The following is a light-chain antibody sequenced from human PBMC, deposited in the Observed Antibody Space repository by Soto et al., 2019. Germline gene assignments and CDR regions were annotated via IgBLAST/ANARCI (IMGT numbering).Light chain of an antibody. CDR3: QEYNSYSRFT. CDR1: QNVNSW. CDR2: KAS. Sequence: DIQMTQSPSTLSASVGDRVAITCRASQNVNSWLAWYQQKPGKAPKLLIYKASSLESEVPSRFSGSGSGTEFALTISRLQPDDFATYYCQEYNSYSRFTFGPGTKVDVK. V-gene: IGKV1-5*03. J-gene: IGKJ3*01.